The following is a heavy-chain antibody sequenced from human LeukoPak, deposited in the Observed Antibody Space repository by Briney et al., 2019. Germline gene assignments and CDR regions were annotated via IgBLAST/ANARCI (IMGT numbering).Heavy chain of an antibody. J-gene: IGHJ1*01. CDR1: GFTVSRYW. D-gene: IGHD3-22*01. CDR3: ARDPETRSYYDSSGYSGAFHH. CDR2: IKQDVGEK. V-gene: IGHV3-7*01. Sequence: GASVRLSCAASGFTVSRYWMSWVRQAPGWGMEWVGKIKQDVGEKYYVDSVTGRFIISKDNGKNSLYLQMNSLTAEDTAVYFCARDPETRSYYDSSGYSGAFHHWGQGTLVTVSS.